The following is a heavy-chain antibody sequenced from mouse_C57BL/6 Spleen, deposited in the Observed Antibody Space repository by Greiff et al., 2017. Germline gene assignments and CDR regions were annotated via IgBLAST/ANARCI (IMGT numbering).Heavy chain of an antibody. J-gene: IGHJ3*01. Sequence: VQLQQSGAELVRPGASVKLSCTASGFNIKDDYMHWVKQRPEQGLEWIGWIDPENGDTEYASKFQGKATITEDTSSNTAYLQLSSLTSEDTAVYYCTTTQATYWGQGTLVTVSA. CDR2: IDPENGDT. D-gene: IGHD3-2*02. CDR1: GFNIKDDY. V-gene: IGHV14-4*01. CDR3: TTTQATY.